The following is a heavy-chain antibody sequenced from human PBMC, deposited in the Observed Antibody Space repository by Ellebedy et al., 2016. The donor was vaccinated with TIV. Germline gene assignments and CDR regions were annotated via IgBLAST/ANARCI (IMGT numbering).Heavy chain of an antibody. Sequence: SETLSLTXAVYGGSFSGYYWSWIRQPPGKGLEWIGEINHSGSTNYNPSLKSRVTISVDTSKNQFSLKLSSVTAADTAVYYCARYCSGGSCQYYYYYYYGMDVWGQGTTVTVSS. CDR3: ARYCSGGSCQYYYYYYYGMDV. CDR2: INHSGST. CDR1: GGSFSGYY. J-gene: IGHJ6*02. D-gene: IGHD2-15*01. V-gene: IGHV4-34*01.